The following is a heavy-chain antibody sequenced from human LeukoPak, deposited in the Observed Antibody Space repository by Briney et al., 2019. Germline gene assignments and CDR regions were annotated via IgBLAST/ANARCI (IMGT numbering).Heavy chain of an antibody. V-gene: IGHV4-34*01. D-gene: IGHD2-15*01. Sequence: SETLSLTCAVYGGSFSSYYWSWIRQPPGKGLEWIGEINHSGNTNYNPSLKSRVTISVDTSKNPFSLNLTTVTAADTAVYYCARSRCDSCYPNWFDPWGQGTLVTVSS. J-gene: IGHJ5*02. CDR2: INHSGNT. CDR1: GGSFSSYY. CDR3: ARSRCDSCYPNWFDP.